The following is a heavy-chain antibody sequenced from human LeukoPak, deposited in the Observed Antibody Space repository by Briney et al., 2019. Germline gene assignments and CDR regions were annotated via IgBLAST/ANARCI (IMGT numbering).Heavy chain of an antibody. V-gene: IGHV1-8*02. CDR3: ARGSAVAGTSEFDY. D-gene: IGHD6-19*01. Sequence: GSSVTVSCKASGGTFSSYAISWVRQATGQGLEWMGWTNPNSGNTGYAQKFQGRVTMTRNTSISTAYMELSSLRSEDTAVYYCARGSAVAGTSEFDYWGQGTLVTVSS. J-gene: IGHJ4*02. CDR2: TNPNSGNT. CDR1: GGTFSSYA.